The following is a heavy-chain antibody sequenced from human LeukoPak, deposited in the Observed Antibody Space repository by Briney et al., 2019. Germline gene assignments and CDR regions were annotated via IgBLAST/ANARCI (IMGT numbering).Heavy chain of an antibody. CDR2: IWYDGSNK. V-gene: IGHV3-33*01. D-gene: IGHD1-20*01. Sequence: GGSLRLSWAASGFTFSSDGFHWVRQAPGKGVEWVALIWYDGSNKYYADSVKGRFTISRDNSKNTVYLQMNSLRVEDTAVYYCARGVLADDLLTGYWYLDLWGRGTLVTVSS. CDR3: ARGVLADDLLTGYWYLDL. J-gene: IGHJ2*01. CDR1: GFTFSSDG.